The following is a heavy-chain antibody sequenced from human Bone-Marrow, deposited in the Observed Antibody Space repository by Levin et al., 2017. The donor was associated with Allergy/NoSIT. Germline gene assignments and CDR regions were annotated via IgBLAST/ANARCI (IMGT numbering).Heavy chain of an antibody. CDR2: IKGKADGGTT. V-gene: IGHV3-15*01. Sequence: SCAASGFTFTNAWMSWVRQAPGKGLEWVGRIKGKADGGTTDSAAPVKGRFTISRDDSKETLYLQMNSLKTEDTAVYYCSAGLGASDFDFWGRGTLVTVSS. CDR1: GFTFTNAW. CDR3: SAGLGASDFDF. D-gene: IGHD1-26*01. J-gene: IGHJ4*02.